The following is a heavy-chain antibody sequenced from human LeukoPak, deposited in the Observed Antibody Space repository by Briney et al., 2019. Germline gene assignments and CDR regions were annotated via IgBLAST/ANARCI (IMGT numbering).Heavy chain of an antibody. CDR1: GFTFSNSA. J-gene: IGHJ4*02. Sequence: GGSLRLSCVASGFTFSNSALSWVRQAPGKGLEWVSGISGSGNNTYYTDTVKGRFTISRDNSKNTLYLQMNSLRAEDTAVYYCAKEVVAATYFDYWGQGTLVTVSS. CDR3: AKEVVAATYFDY. CDR2: ISGSGNNT. D-gene: IGHD2-15*01. V-gene: IGHV3-23*01.